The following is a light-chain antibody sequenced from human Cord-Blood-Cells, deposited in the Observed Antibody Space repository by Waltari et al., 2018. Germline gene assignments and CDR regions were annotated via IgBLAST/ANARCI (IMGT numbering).Light chain of an antibody. V-gene: IGLV2-14*01. CDR3: SSYTSSSTLV. CDR1: SSDVGGYNY. Sequence: QSALTQPASVSGSPGQSITISCTGTSSDVGGYNYVSWYQQHPGKAPKLMIYDVSNRPSGVSIRFSGSRSGNTASRPSSGLQAEDEADYYCSSYTSSSTLVFGTGTKVTVL. CDR2: DVS. J-gene: IGLJ1*01.